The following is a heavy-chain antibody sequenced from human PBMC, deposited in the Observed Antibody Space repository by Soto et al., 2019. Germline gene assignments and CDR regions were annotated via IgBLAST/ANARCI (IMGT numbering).Heavy chain of an antibody. CDR1: GFTFSSHA. J-gene: IGHJ4*02. D-gene: IGHD3-3*01. CDR3: AKRFTLFGEVKLSPDFDY. V-gene: IGHV3-23*01. CDR2: ISYSGTTT. Sequence: EVQLLESGGGLVQPEGSLRLSCAASGFTFSSHAMSWVRQAPGKGLEWVSAISYSGTTTYYAESVKGRFTISRDNSKNTLYLQMTSLRVEDTAIYYCAKRFTLFGEVKLSPDFDYWGQGPLVTVSS.